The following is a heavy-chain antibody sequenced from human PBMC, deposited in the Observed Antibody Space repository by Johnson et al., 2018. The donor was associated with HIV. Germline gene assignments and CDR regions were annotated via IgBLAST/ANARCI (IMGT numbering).Heavy chain of an antibody. CDR3: ATLWFGEVSVYDAFDV. CDR2: IRYDGSKK. Sequence: QMQLVEYGGGVVQPGGSLRLSCAASGFTFSSYGMHWVRQAPGKGLEWVAFIRYDGSKKYYADYVKGRFTISSDNYKNTLYLQLNSLRTEESAVYYCATLWFGEVSVYDAFDVWGQGKMVTVSS. D-gene: IGHD3-10*01. V-gene: IGHV3-30*02. J-gene: IGHJ3*01. CDR1: GFTFSSYG.